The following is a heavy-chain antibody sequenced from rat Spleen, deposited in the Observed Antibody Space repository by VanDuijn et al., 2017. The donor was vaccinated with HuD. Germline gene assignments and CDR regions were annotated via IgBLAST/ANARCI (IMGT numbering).Heavy chain of an antibody. D-gene: IGHD1-1*01. CDR1: GFTFNNYW. J-gene: IGHJ2*01. CDR2: ITKTGGGT. CDR3: TRQWFDY. Sequence: EVQLVESGGGLVQPGRSLKLSCVVSGFTFNNYWMTWIRQAPGKGLEWVASITKTGGGTYYPDSLKGRFTISRDNAKSTLYLQMNSLRSEDTATYYCTRQWFDYWGQGVMVTVSS. V-gene: IGHV5-31*01.